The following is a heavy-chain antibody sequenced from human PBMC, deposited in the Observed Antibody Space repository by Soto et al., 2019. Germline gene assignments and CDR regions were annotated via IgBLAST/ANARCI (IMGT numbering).Heavy chain of an antibody. J-gene: IGHJ4*02. V-gene: IGHV3-23*01. CDR1: GFTFSTYA. CDR2: ISGNGRGT. CDR3: AKCGSDDSGYLR. Sequence: GGSLRLSCVASGFTFSTYAMSWVRQTPGKGLEWVSAISGNGRGTDYAASVKGRFTISRDNSKNTLYLQVDSLRGDDTAVYYCAKCGSDDSGYLRWGQGTLVTVSS. D-gene: IGHD5-12*01.